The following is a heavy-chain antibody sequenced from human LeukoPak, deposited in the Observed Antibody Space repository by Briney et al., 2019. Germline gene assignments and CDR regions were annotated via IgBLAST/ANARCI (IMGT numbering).Heavy chain of an antibody. D-gene: IGHD1-26*01. CDR3: ARVGSRSGSYAGY. Sequence: ASVKVSCKASGYTFTSYDINWVRQATGQGLEWMGWMNPNSGNTGYAQKFQGRVTITRNTSISTAYMELSSLRSEDTAVYYCARVGSRSGSYAGYWGQGTLVTVSS. CDR1: GYTFTSYD. V-gene: IGHV1-8*03. J-gene: IGHJ4*02. CDR2: MNPNSGNT.